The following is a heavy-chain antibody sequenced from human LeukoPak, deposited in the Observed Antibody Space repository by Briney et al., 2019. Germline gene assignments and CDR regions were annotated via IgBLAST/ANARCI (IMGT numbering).Heavy chain of an antibody. CDR2: ISSSSYI. CDR3: ARDIRTVTTGLDAFDI. V-gene: IGHV3-21*01. Sequence: GGSLRLSCAASGFTFSSYSMNWVRQTPGKGLEWVSSISSSSYIYYADSVKGRFTISRDNAKNSLYLQMNSLRAEDTAVYYCARDIRTVTTGLDAFDIWGQGTMVTVSS. CDR1: GFTFSSYS. J-gene: IGHJ3*02. D-gene: IGHD4-17*01.